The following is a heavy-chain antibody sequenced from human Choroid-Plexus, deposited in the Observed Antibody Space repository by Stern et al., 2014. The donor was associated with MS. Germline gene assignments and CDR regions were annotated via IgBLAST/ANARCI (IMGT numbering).Heavy chain of an antibody. V-gene: IGHV4-34*01. CDR1: GGSFSGYY. J-gene: IGHJ6*02. CDR3: VRERCINTRCYGGHFGYYYYGMDV. CDR2: SDRGGEH. D-gene: IGHD2-2*01. Sequence: QVQLQQWGAGLLKPSETLSLTCAVYGGSFSGYYWSWIRQSPGKGLAWIGESDRGGEHNYNPSLKSRITLSVDRPKTHFSLNLRAVTAADTAIYYCVRERCINTRCYGGHFGYYYYGMDVWGQGTTVTVSS.